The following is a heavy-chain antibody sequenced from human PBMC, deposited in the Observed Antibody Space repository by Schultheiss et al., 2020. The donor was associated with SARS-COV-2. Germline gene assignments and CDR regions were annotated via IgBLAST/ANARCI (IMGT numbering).Heavy chain of an antibody. D-gene: IGHD3-10*01. CDR1: GGSISSYY. V-gene: IGHV4-4*07. Sequence: SQTLSLTCTVSGGSISSYYWSWIRQPPGKGLEWIGRIYTSGSTNYNPSLKSRVTISVDTSKNQFSLKLSSVTAADTAVYYCARVMVRGANNWFDPWGQGTLVTVSS. J-gene: IGHJ5*02. CDR2: IYTSGST. CDR3: ARVMVRGANNWFDP.